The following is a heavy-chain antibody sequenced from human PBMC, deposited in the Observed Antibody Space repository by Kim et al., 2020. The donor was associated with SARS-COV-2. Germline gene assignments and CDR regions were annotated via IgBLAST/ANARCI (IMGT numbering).Heavy chain of an antibody. CDR3: AGSRGYSSRNFIDY. CDR1: GGSFSGYY. CDR2: INHSGST. D-gene: IGHD6-13*01. J-gene: IGHJ4*02. V-gene: IGHV4-34*01. Sequence: SETLSLTCAVYGGSFSGYYWSWIRQPPGKGLEWIGEINHSGSTNYNPSLKSRVTISVDTSKNQFSLKLSSVTAADTAVYYCAGSRGYSSRNFIDYWGQGTLVTVSS.